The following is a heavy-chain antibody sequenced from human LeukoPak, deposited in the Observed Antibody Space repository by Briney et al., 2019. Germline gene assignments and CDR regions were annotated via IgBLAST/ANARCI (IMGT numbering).Heavy chain of an antibody. CDR2: INHSGST. V-gene: IGHV4-34*01. Sequence: SETLSLTCTVSGGSISSYYWSWIRQPPGKGLEWIGEINHSGSTNYSPSLKSRVTISVDTSKNQFSLKLSSVTAADTAVYYCARRRGWIRLDWGQGTLVTVSS. CDR1: GGSISSYY. D-gene: IGHD6-19*01. J-gene: IGHJ4*02. CDR3: ARRRGWIRLD.